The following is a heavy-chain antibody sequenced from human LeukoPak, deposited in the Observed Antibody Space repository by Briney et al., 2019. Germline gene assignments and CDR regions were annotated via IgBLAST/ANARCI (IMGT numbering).Heavy chain of an antibody. J-gene: IGHJ4*01. CDR2: IRQDGSEK. D-gene: IGHD6-13*01. V-gene: IGHV3-7*01. Sequence: GGTLRLSCEVSGFTFTDYWMNWVRQAPGKGPERVASIRQDGSEKTYVDSVKGRFTISRDNTKNTLSLQLNGLRAEDTAVYYCARDGTAAGLYFDLWGQGTLVTVSS. CDR1: GFTFTDYW. CDR3: ARDGTAAGLYFDL.